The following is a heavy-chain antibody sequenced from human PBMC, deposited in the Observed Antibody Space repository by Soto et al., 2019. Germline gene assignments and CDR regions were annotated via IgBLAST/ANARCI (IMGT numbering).Heavy chain of an antibody. CDR3: AKSPGMYYYDSSGYYHYDY. J-gene: IGHJ4*02. D-gene: IGHD3-22*01. CDR1: GFTFSSYG. Sequence: PGGSLRLSCAASGFTFSSYGMSWVRQAPGKGLEWVSAISGSGVSTYYADSVKGRFTISRDNSKNTLYLQMNSLRAEDTAVYYCAKSPGMYYYDSSGYYHYDYWGQGTLVTVSS. CDR2: ISGSGVST. V-gene: IGHV3-23*01.